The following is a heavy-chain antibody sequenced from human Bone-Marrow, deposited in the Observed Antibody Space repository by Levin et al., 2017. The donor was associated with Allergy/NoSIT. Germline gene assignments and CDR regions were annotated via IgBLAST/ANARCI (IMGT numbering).Heavy chain of an antibody. CDR3: AKYTSADVLTGYFED. D-gene: IGHD3-9*01. CDR1: GFPFDDYT. V-gene: IGHV3-43*01. CDR2: VSWDGGVT. Sequence: LSLTCAASGFPFDDYTMHWVRQPPGKSLEWVSLVSWDGGVTYYADAVKGRFTISRDNNKNSLYLQMNSLGPEDTALYYCAKYTSADVLTGYFEDWGQGTLVTVSS. J-gene: IGHJ4*02.